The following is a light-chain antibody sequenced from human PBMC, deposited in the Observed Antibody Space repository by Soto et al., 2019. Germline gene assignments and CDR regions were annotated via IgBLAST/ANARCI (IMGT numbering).Light chain of an antibody. CDR2: DVS. Sequence: QCMLTQPASVSVSPGESITISGTGTNSDVGGYNYVSWYQQHPGKAPKVLIYDVSSRPSGLSNRFSGSKSGNTASLIISGLQAEEEADYYCASYTNSTNYVFGSGTKVTVL. CDR3: ASYTNSTNYV. J-gene: IGLJ1*01. V-gene: IGLV2-14*03. CDR1: NSDVGGYNY.